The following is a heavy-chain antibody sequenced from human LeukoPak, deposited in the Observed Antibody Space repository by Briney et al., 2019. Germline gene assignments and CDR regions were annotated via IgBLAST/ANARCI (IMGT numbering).Heavy chain of an antibody. J-gene: IGHJ6*03. D-gene: IGHD3-9*01. CDR2: INPNSGGT. V-gene: IGHV1-2*02. CDR3: AREGPILTGYFNYYYYMDV. CDR1: GYTFTGYY. Sequence: ASVKVSCKASGYTFTGYYMHCVRQAPGQGLEWMGWINPNSGGTNYAQKFQGRVTMTRDTSISTAYMELSRLRSDDTAVYYCAREGPILTGYFNYYYYMDVWGKGTTVTVSS.